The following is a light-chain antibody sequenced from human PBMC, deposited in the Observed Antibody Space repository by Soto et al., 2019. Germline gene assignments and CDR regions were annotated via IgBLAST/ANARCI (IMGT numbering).Light chain of an antibody. J-gene: IGLJ1*01. CDR1: SSDVGSHNL. CDR2: EIT. V-gene: IGLV2-23*02. CDR3: FSYADSRGPFV. Sequence: QSVRTQPASVSGSPGQSITISCTGTSSDVGSHNLVSWYQQLPGKAPKLMIYEITKRPSGVSNRFSGSKSGSTASLTISGLQPEDEADYSCFSYADSRGPFVFGPGTKVPVL.